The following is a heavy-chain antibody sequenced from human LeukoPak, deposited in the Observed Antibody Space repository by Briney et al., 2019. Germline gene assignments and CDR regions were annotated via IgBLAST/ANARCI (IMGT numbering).Heavy chain of an antibody. CDR2: ISYDGSNK. CDR1: GFTFSSYA. J-gene: IGHJ5*02. Sequence: GGSLRLSCAASGFTFSSYAMHWVCQAPGKGLEWVAVISYDGSNKYYADSVKGRFTISGDNSKNTLYLQMNSLRAEDTAVYYCARPLRRSNWFDPWGQGTLVTVSS. CDR3: ARPLRRSNWFDP. V-gene: IGHV3-30-3*01.